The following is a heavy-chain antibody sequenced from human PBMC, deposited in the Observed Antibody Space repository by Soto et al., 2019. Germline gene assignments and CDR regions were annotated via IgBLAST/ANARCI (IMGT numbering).Heavy chain of an antibody. J-gene: IGHJ4*02. V-gene: IGHV1-3*01. CDR3: ARDGGYWRSTSCYKPIYFDY. Sequence: ASVKVSCKASGYTFNSYAMHWVRQAPGQRLEWMGWINAGNGNTKYSQKFQGRVTITRDTSASTAYMELSSLRSEDTAVYYCARDGGYWRSTSCYKPIYFDYWGQGTLVTVPS. D-gene: IGHD2-2*01. CDR2: INAGNGNT. CDR1: GYTFNSYA.